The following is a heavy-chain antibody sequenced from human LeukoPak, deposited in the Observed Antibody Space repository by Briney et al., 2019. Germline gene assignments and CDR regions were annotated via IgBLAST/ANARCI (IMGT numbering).Heavy chain of an antibody. CDR2: IYYSGST. J-gene: IGHJ4*02. V-gene: IGHV4-59*01. CDR3: ARGGDYDSGHFFFDY. Sequence: PSETLSLTCTVSGGSISSYYWSWIRQPPGKGLEWIGYIYYSGSTNFNPSLKSRVTISVDTSENQLSLKLSSVTAADTAVYYCARGGDYDSGHFFFDYWGQGTLVTVSS. D-gene: IGHD3-22*01. CDR1: GGSISSYY.